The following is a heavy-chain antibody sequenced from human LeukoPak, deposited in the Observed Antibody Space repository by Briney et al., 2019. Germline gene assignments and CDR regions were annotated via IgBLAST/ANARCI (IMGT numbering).Heavy chain of an antibody. J-gene: IGHJ6*02. CDR2: ISGSGGST. CDR3: AKDQSSDYGMDV. CDR1: GFTFSSYA. D-gene: IGHD1-26*01. Sequence: GGSLRLSCAASGFTFSSYAMSWVRQAPGKGLEWVSAISGSGGSTYYADSVKGRFTISRDNSKNTLYLQMNSLRAEDTAVNYCAKDQSSDYGMDVWGQGTTVTVSS. V-gene: IGHV3-23*01.